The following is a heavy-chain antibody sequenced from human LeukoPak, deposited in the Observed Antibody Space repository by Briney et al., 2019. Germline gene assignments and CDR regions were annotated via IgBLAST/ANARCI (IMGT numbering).Heavy chain of an antibody. D-gene: IGHD3-10*01. Sequence: SETLSLTCTVSGGSVSSNTYYWTWIRQHPGKGLEWIGYMSSSGRTSYNPSLKSRITISLDKSKNQFSLKVNSVTAADTAVYYCARDLHYDAFDIWRQGTMVTVSS. J-gene: IGHJ3*02. CDR2: MSSSGRT. CDR1: GGSVSSNTYY. V-gene: IGHV4-31*03. CDR3: ARDLHYDAFDI.